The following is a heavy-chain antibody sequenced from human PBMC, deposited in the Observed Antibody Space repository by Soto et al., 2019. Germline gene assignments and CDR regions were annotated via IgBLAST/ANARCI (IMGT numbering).Heavy chain of an antibody. CDR2: INHSGST. CDR1: GGSFSGYY. V-gene: IGHV4-34*01. Sequence: SETLSLTCAVYGGSFSGYYWSWIRQPPGKGLEWIGEINHSGSTNYNPSLKSRVTISVDTSKNQFSLKLSSVTAADTAVYYCARAIGARNHVYYYFYGMDVWGQGTTLTV. J-gene: IGHJ6*02. CDR3: ARAIGARNHVYYYFYGMDV. D-gene: IGHD1-26*01.